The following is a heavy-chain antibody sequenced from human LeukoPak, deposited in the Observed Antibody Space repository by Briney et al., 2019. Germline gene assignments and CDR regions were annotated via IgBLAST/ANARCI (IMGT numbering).Heavy chain of an antibody. Sequence: SETLSLTCTVSGGSISSYYWNWIRQPPGKGLEWIGYIYNTGSTNNNPSLKSRVTISVDTSKKHFSLKLSSVTAADTAVYYCAREHCSGGSCYSIYYYYYMDVWGKGTTVTVSS. CDR3: AREHCSGGSCYSIYYYYYMDV. D-gene: IGHD2-15*01. CDR1: GGSISSYY. V-gene: IGHV4-59*01. J-gene: IGHJ6*03. CDR2: IYNTGST.